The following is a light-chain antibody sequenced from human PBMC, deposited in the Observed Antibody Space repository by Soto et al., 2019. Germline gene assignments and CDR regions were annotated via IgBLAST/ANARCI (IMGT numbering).Light chain of an antibody. Sequence: QPVLTQSSSASASLGSSVKLTCTLSSGHSSYIIAWHQQQAGKAPRYLMKLEGSGSYNKGSGVPDRFSGSSSGADRYLTISTLQFEDETDYFCETWDSNTRVFGGGTELTVL. CDR3: ETWDSNTRV. CDR2: LEGSGSY. J-gene: IGLJ2*01. CDR1: SGHSSYI. V-gene: IGLV4-60*02.